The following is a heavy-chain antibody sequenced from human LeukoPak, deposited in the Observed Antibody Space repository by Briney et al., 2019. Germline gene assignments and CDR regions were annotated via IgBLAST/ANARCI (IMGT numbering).Heavy chain of an antibody. CDR1: GFTFSNAW. CDR2: IKSKTDGGTT. Sequence: GGSLRLSCAASGFTFSNAWMSWVRQAPGKGLEWVGRIKSKTDGGTTDYAAPVKGRFTISRDDSKNTLYMQMNSLKTEDTAVYYCTTDIRPYYYDSSGYYGTGDWGQGTLVTVSS. V-gene: IGHV3-15*01. J-gene: IGHJ4*02. D-gene: IGHD3-22*01. CDR3: TTDIRPYYYDSSGYYGTGD.